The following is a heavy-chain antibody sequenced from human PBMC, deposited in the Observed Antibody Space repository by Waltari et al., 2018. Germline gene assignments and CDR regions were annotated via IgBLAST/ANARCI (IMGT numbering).Heavy chain of an antibody. CDR3: ARDGPYYYYGLDV. J-gene: IGHJ6*02. Sequence: EELLVESGGSFVRRGGSVRLSGSASGFTFTHSHINWVRQAPGKGLEWVAHVNWDGSTTTHADSVKGRFTISRDNSKNSVYLQMTNLRHEDTASYYCARDGPYYYYGLDVWGQGTTVTVSS. V-gene: IGHV3-20*04. CDR2: VNWDGSTT. CDR1: GFTFTHSH.